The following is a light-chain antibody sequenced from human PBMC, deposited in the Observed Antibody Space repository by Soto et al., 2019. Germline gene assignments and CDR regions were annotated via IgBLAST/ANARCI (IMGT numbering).Light chain of an antibody. J-gene: IGKJ2*01. CDR3: QQYDSSPLT. CDR1: QSVSSSY. Sequence: EIVLTQSPGTLSLSPGERATLSCRASQSVSSSYLAWYQQKPGQAPRLLIYVATSSATGIPDRFSGSGSGTDFTLTISTLEPEDFAVYYCQQYDSSPLTLGQGTKLEIK. CDR2: VAT. V-gene: IGKV3-20*01.